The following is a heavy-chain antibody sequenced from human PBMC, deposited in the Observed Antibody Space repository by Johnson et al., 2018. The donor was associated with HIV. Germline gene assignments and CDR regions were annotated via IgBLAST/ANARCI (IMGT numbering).Heavy chain of an antibody. Sequence: QMQLVESGGGVVQPGRSLRLSCAASGFTFSSYGMHWVRQAPGKGLEWVAVIWYDGSKKHYADSVKGRFTISRDNSKNTLYLQMNSLRAEDTAVYYCAKGKYSSSHVGAFDIWGQGTMVTVSS. CDR2: IWYDGSKK. D-gene: IGHD6-13*01. V-gene: IGHV3-33*06. CDR3: AKGKYSSSHVGAFDI. CDR1: GFTFSSYG. J-gene: IGHJ3*02.